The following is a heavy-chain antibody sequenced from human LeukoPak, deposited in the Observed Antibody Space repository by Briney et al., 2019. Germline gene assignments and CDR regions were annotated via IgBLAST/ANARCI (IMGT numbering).Heavy chain of an antibody. CDR3: ARDREMEQQLVRIDY. V-gene: IGHV1-18*01. J-gene: IGHJ4*02. Sequence: ASVKVSCKASSYTFTSYGISWVRQAPGQGLEWMGWISAYNGNTNYAQKLQGRVTMTTDTSTSTAYMELRSLRSDDTAVYYCARDREMEQQLVRIDYWGQGTLVTVSS. CDR1: SYTFTSYG. D-gene: IGHD6-13*01. CDR2: ISAYNGNT.